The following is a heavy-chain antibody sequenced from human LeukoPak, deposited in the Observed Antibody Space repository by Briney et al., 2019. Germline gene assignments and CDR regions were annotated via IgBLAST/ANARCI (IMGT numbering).Heavy chain of an antibody. CDR1: GYTFTDYY. V-gene: IGHV1-2*02. CDR3: ARKDGGRDGMDV. Sequence: ASVKVSCRASGYTFTDYYMHWVRQAPGQGLEWMGWLNPNTLVTSYAQHFQGRVSMTWDTSISTGYMALNSLTSDDTAVYYCARKDGGRDGMDVWGQGTTVTDSS. D-gene: IGHD4-23*01. CDR2: LNPNTLVT. J-gene: IGHJ6*02.